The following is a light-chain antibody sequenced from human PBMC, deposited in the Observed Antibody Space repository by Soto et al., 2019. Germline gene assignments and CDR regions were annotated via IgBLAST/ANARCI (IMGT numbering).Light chain of an antibody. J-gene: IGLJ1*01. V-gene: IGLV2-18*02. CDR3: SSYTSSSTSLYV. CDR1: SSDVGSYNR. Sequence: QSALTQPPSVSGSPGQSVTISCTGTSSDVGSYNRVSWYQQPPGTAPKLMIYEVSNRPSGVPDRFSGSKSGNTASLTISGLQAEDEADYYCSSYTSSSTSLYVFGTRTKLTVL. CDR2: EVS.